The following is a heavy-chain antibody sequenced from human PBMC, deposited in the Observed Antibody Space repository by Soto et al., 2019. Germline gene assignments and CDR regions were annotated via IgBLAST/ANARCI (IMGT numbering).Heavy chain of an antibody. D-gene: IGHD6-25*01. J-gene: IGHJ4*02. CDR3: ARTNKAGFDY. Sequence: QVQLQESGPGLVKPSETLSLTCTVSGGSISSYYWSWIRQPPGKGLERIGYIHYSGRTNYNPSLKSRVTISVDTSKNQVSLKLSSVTAADTAVYYCARTNKAGFDYWGQGTLVTVSS. CDR2: IHYSGRT. CDR1: GGSISSYY. V-gene: IGHV4-59*01.